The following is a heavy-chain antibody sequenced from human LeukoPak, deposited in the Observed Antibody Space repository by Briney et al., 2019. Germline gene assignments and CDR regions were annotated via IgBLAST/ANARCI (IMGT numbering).Heavy chain of an antibody. CDR3: AKELHDYGDPRDAFDI. CDR2: ISYDGSNK. V-gene: IGHV3-30-3*01. D-gene: IGHD4-17*01. J-gene: IGHJ3*02. CDR1: GFTFSSYA. Sequence: PGGSLRLSCAASGFTFSSYAMHWVRQAPGKGLEWVAVISYDGSNKYYADSVKGRFTISRDNSKNTLYLQMNSLRAEDTAVYYCAKELHDYGDPRDAFDIWGQGTMVTVSS.